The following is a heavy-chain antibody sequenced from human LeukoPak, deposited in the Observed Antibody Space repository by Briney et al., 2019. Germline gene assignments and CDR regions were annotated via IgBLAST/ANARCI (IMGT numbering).Heavy chain of an antibody. CDR2: IYHSGST. V-gene: IGHV4-4*02. D-gene: IGHD3-16*01. Sequence: PSETLSLTCTVSGGSIISNGYYWSWVRQSPGKGLEWIGEIYHSGSTNYNPSLKSRVTISVDKSKNQFSLKLSSVTAADTAVYYCARDLGIRVWYFDLWGRGTLVTVSS. J-gene: IGHJ2*01. CDR3: ARDLGIRVWYFDL. CDR1: GGSIISNGY.